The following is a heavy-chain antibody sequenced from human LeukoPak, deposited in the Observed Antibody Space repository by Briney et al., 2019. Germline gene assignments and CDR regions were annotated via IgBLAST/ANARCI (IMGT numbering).Heavy chain of an antibody. J-gene: IGHJ5*02. CDR1: GYTFTGYY. CDR2: INPNSGGT. Sequence: GASVKVSRKXSGYTFTGYYMHWVRQAPGQGLEWMGWINPNSGGTNYAQKFQGRVTMTRDTSISTAYMELSRLRSDDTAVYYCASLSHDSSGYGWFDPWGQGTLVTVSS. V-gene: IGHV1-2*02. D-gene: IGHD3-22*01. CDR3: ASLSHDSSGYGWFDP.